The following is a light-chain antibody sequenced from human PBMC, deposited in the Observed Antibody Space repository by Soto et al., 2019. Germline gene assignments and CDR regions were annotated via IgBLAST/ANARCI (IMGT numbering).Light chain of an antibody. CDR3: CSYAGSYTWV. CDR2: DVS. V-gene: IGLV2-11*01. J-gene: IGLJ3*02. CDR1: SSDVGPYNY. Sequence: QSALTQPRSVSGSPGQSVTISCTGTSSDVGPYNYVSWYQQHPDKAPKLVIYDVSKRPSGVPDRFSGSKSGNTASLTISGLQAEDEADYYCCSYAGSYTWVFGGGTKLTVL.